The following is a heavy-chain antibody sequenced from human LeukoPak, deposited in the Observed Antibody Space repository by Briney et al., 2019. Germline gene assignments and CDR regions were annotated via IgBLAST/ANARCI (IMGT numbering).Heavy chain of an antibody. D-gene: IGHD3-10*01. CDR1: GFTFSNYW. CDR3: AKDQAITMVRGDGYYYGLDV. Sequence: GGSLRLSCAASGFTFSNYWMSWVRQAPGKGLEWVAVISYDGSNKYYADSVKGRFTISRDNSKNTLYLQMNSLRAEDTAVYYCAKDQAITMVRGDGYYYGLDVWGKGTTVTVSS. V-gene: IGHV3-30*18. CDR2: ISYDGSNK. J-gene: IGHJ6*04.